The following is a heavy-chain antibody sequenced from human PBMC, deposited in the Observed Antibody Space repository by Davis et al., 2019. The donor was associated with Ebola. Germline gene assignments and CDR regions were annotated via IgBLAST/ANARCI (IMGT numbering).Heavy chain of an antibody. CDR1: GYILPELS. V-gene: IGHV7-4-1*02. CDR2: INTNTGNP. CDR3: ARDRDSSGYSSSIDY. J-gene: IGHJ4*02. D-gene: IGHD3-22*01. Sequence: AASVKVSCKVSGYILPELSIHWVRQAPGQGLEWMGWINTNTGNPTYAQGFTGRFVFSLDTSVSTAYLQISSLKAEDTAVYYCARDRDSSGYSSSIDYWGQGTLVTVSS.